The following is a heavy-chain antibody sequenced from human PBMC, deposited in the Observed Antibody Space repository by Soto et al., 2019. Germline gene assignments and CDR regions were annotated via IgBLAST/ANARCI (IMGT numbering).Heavy chain of an antibody. J-gene: IGHJ6*02. CDR3: ARDLRSSSWYRSYYYYGMDV. D-gene: IGHD6-13*01. CDR2: INPNSGGT. V-gene: IGHV1-2*04. Sequence: GASVKVSCKASGYTFTGYYMHWVLQAPGQGLEWMGWINPNSGGTNYAQKFQGWVTMTRDTSISTAYMELSRLRSDDTAVYYCARDLRSSSWYRSYYYYGMDVWGQGTTVTVSS. CDR1: GYTFTGYY.